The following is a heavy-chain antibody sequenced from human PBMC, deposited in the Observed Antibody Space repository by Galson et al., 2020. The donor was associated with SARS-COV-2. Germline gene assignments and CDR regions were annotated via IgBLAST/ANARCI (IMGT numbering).Heavy chain of an antibody. CDR2: INPDGTYS. Sequence: GESLKISCAASGFTFSSHWMHWVRQAPGKGLVWVSRINPDGTYSNYADSVKGRLTISRDNAKNTLYLQMNSLRAEDTAVYYCARDLHFWGQGTLVTVSA. CDR1: GFTFSSHW. V-gene: IGHV3-74*01. J-gene: IGHJ4*02. CDR3: ARDLHF.